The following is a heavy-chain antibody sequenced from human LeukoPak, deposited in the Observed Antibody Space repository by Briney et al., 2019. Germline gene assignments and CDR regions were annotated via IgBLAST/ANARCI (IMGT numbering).Heavy chain of an antibody. V-gene: IGHV3-23*01. D-gene: IGHD5-24*01. J-gene: IGHJ4*02. CDR2: ISGSGGST. Sequence: HPGGSLRLSCAASGFTFSSYAMSWVRQAPGKGLEWVSAISGSGGSTYYADSVKGRFTISRDNSKNTLYLQMNSLRAEDTAVYYCAKDPGMATIGSPVSLWYWGQGTLVTVSS. CDR1: GFTFSSYA. CDR3: AKDPGMATIGSPVSLWY.